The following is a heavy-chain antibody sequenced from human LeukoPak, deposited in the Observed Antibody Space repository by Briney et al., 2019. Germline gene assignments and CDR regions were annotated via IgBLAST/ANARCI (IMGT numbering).Heavy chain of an antibody. CDR2: ISSNRGST. CDR1: GFTISSYA. V-gene: IGHV3-64D*06. CDR3: VKDLGIGAHFDY. D-gene: IGHD3-10*01. Sequence: GGSLRLSCSASGFTISSYARHWVRQAPGKGLEYVSAISSNRGSTYYADSVKGRFTISRDNSKNTLYLQMSSLRAEDTAVYYCVKDLGIGAHFDYWGQGTLVTVSS. J-gene: IGHJ4*02.